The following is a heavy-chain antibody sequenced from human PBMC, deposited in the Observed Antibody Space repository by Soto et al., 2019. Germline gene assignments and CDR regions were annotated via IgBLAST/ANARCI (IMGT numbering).Heavy chain of an antibody. Sequence: QVQLVQSGAEVKKPGAPVTVSCRSSGDTFNDYYIHWVRQAPGLGLKWMGWINPNGGVTKYAQKFQGWVTMTRDTSIRTVYMQLSRLRSDDTAVYYCARESGGATATLDYYYFYMDVWGTGTTVTVSS. CDR3: ARESGGATATLDYYYFYMDV. J-gene: IGHJ6*03. CDR2: INPNGGVT. CDR1: GDTFNDYY. D-gene: IGHD5-12*01. V-gene: IGHV1-2*04.